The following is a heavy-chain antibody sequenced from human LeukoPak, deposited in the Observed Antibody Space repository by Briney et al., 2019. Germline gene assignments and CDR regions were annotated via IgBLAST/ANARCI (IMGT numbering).Heavy chain of an antibody. CDR3: ARSSREIQYDYIWGSYRLPQRGDDY. D-gene: IGHD3-16*02. CDR2: ISAYNGKT. CDR1: GYTFSTYA. V-gene: IGHV1-18*01. J-gene: IGHJ4*02. Sequence: ASVKVSCKASGYTFSTYAISWVRQAPGQGLEWMGWISAYNGKTNYQPNLQDRVTMTTDTSTSTAYMELRSLRSDDTAVYYCARSSREIQYDYIWGSYRLPQRGDDYWGQGTLVTVSS.